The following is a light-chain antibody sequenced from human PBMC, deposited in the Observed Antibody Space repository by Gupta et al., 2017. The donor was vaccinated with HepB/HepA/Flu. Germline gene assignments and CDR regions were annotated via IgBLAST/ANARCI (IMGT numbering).Light chain of an antibody. Sequence: DIQMAQSPSSLSASVGDRVTITCQASQAPKLLISDTSYLEAGAPSRFSGSRSGTQFTLTISSLQPEDIATYYCQQYDNLPMCRFGQGTKLEI. J-gene: IGKJ2*03. CDR3: QQYDNLPMCR. CDR2: DTS. V-gene: IGKV1-33*01.